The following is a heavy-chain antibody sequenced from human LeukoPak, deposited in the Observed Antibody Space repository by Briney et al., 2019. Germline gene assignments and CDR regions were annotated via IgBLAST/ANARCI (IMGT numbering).Heavy chain of an antibody. CDR2: IYYSGST. D-gene: IGHD3-16*01. CDR1: GGSFSGYY. V-gene: IGHV4-34*01. CDR3: ARIGRLGEFYYY. Sequence: SETLSLTCAVYGGSFSGYYWSWIRQPPGKGLEWIGSIYYSGSTYYNPSLKSRVTISVDTSKNQFSLKLSSVTAADTAVYYCARIGRLGEFYYYWGQGTLVTVSS. J-gene: IGHJ4*02.